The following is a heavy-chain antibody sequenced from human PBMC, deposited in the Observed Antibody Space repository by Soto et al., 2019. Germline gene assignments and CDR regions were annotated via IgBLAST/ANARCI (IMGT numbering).Heavy chain of an antibody. J-gene: IGHJ4*02. D-gene: IGHD6-13*01. CDR3: ARLHSSSWPHFDY. CDR2: INAGNGNT. V-gene: IGHV1-3*05. CDR1: GYTFTSYA. Sequence: QVQLVQSGAEEKKPGASVKVSCKASGYTFTSYAMHWVRQAPGQRLEWMGWINAGNGNTKYSQKFQGRVTITRDTSASTAYMELSSLRSEDTAVYYCARLHSSSWPHFDYWGQGTLVTVSS.